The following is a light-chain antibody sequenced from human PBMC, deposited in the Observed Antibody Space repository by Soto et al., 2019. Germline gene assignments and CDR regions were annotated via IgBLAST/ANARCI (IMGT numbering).Light chain of an antibody. CDR3: TSYEGGGKYV. V-gene: IGLV2-14*01. J-gene: IGLJ1*01. CDR1: SSDVGAYNL. Sequence: QSALTQPASVSGSPGQSFTISCTGTSSDVGAYNLVSWYQQYPGKVPKLMIYEVSNRPSGVSNRFSGSKSGNTASLTISGLQAEDEADYYCCTSYEGGGKYVFGTGTKLTVL. CDR2: EVS.